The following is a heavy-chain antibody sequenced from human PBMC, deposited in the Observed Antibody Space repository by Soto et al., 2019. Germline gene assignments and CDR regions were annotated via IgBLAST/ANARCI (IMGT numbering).Heavy chain of an antibody. V-gene: IGHV4-30-2*01. D-gene: IGHD5-12*01. Sequence: QLQLQESGSGLVKPSQTLSLTCAVSGGSISSGGYSWSWIRQPPGKGLEWIGYIYHSGSTYYNPSVLWRVTLSVEWSKNQFSLELSSVTGADTAVCLFAAGGGLPRYYRVLGTLVTVSS. CDR2: IYHSGST. CDR3: AAGGGLPRYY. J-gene: IGHJ4*02. CDR1: GGSISSGGYS.